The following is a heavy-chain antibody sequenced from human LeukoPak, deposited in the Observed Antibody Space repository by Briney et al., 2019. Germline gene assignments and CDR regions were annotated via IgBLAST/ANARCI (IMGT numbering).Heavy chain of an antibody. J-gene: IGHJ3*02. D-gene: IGHD5-18*01. CDR2: IYHSGST. V-gene: IGHV4-39*07. CDR3: ASSHTAMVTDAFDI. Sequence: SETLSLTCTVSGVSVSSSDYYWGWIRQPPGKGLEWIGSIYHSGSTYYNPSLKSRVTISVDTSKNQFSLKLSSVTAADTAVYYCASSHTAMVTDAFDIWGQGTMVTVSS. CDR1: GVSVSSSDYY.